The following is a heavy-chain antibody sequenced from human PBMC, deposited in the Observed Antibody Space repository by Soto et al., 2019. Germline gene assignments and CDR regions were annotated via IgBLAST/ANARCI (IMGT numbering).Heavy chain of an antibody. D-gene: IGHD3-22*01. J-gene: IGHJ4*02. Sequence: QVHLVESGGGLVKPGGSLRLSCAASGFSLSDFYMSWIRQAPGKGLEWVSHISNTGSIRYYADSVKGRFTISREKNSLYLQMNSLRAEDTAVYYCATVRAHYLASSGQWIDYWGQRPLVTVSS. CDR1: GFSLSDFY. CDR3: ATVRAHYLASSGQWIDY. V-gene: IGHV3-11*01. CDR2: ISNTGSIR.